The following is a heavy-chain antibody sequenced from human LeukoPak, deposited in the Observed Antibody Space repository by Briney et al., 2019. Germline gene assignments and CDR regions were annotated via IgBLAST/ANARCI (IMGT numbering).Heavy chain of an antibody. CDR1: GFTFSSYW. D-gene: IGHD1-26*01. CDR2: IKQDGSEK. CDR3: ARDPGTDVFDI. Sequence: PGGSLRLSCAASGFTFSSYWVTWVRQTPGEGLEWVAYIKQDGSEKYYVDSVKGRFTISRDNAKNSLYLQMNSLRAEDTAVYYCARDPGTDVFDIWGQGTLVTVSS. V-gene: IGHV3-7*04. J-gene: IGHJ3*02.